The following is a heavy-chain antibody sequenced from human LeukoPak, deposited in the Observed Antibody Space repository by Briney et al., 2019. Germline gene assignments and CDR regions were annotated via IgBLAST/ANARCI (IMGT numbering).Heavy chain of an antibody. V-gene: IGHV1-69-2*01. CDR1: GYIFTDYD. CDR3: GTAVVGRQPSD. Sequence: ASVKLSCKGSGYIFTDYDIHRVQLAPGKGLEWMGRVDPADGETIHSEKFQGRLTITADTSIDTSFMELRSLTSDDTAVYFCGTAVVGRQPSDWGQGTLVTVSS. CDR2: VDPADGET. D-gene: IGHD6-6*01. J-gene: IGHJ1*01.